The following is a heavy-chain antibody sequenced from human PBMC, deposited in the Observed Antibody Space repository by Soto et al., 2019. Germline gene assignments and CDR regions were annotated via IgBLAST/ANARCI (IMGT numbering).Heavy chain of an antibody. D-gene: IGHD3-10*01. Sequence: PGGSLRLSCAASGFTFSTYRMHWVRQAPGKGLEWVSYISSDTSNIAYADSVKGRFTISRDNAKNSLFLQMNSLRAEDTAVYYCATYYGSGSYFPDHYYYGMDVWGQGTTVIVSS. CDR1: GFTFSTYR. CDR3: ATYYGSGSYFPDHYYYGMDV. CDR2: ISSDTSNI. J-gene: IGHJ6*02. V-gene: IGHV3-48*01.